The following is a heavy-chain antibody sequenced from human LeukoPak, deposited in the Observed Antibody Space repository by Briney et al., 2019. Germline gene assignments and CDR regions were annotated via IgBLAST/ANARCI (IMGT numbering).Heavy chain of an antibody. J-gene: IGHJ4*02. CDR1: GGSISSSNW. V-gene: IGHV4-4*02. CDR3: ARGEFDGGVYFDY. D-gene: IGHD3-16*01. CDR2: VYHSGST. Sequence: PSETLSLTCAVSGGSISSSNWWSWVRQPPGKGLEWIGEVYHSGSTNYNPSLKSRVTISVDKSKNQFSLKLSSVTAADTAVYYCARGEFDGGVYFDYWGQGTLVTVSS.